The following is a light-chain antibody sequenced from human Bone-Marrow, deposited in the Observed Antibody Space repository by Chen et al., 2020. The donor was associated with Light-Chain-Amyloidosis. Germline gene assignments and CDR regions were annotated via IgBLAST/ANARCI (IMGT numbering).Light chain of an antibody. CDR2: DDS. J-gene: IGLJ2*01. V-gene: IGLV3-21*02. Sequence: SYVLTQPSSVSVAPGQTATIACGGNNIGSTSVHWYQQTPGQAPLLVVYDDSDRPSGIPERLACSNSGNTATPAIHKGQAGEEAGYYCQGVGRGREPPVFGGGTKLAV. CDR1: NIGSTS. CDR3: QGVGRGREPPV.